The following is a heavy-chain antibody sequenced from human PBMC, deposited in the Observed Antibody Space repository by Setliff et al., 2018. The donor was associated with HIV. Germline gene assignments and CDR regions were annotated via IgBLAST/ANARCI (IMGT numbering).Heavy chain of an antibody. CDR1: RFTFNDYW. CDR3: TRDSYDDSYYYGMDV. J-gene: IGHJ6*02. CDR2: IDREGSET. V-gene: IGHV3-7*01. Sequence: GGSLRLSCVASRFTFNDYWMSWVRQAPGKGLEWVANIDREGSETNYVDSVKGRFTISRDNAKNILYLQMNSLRPDDTAAYYCTRDSYDDSYYYGMDVWGQGTTVTVSS. D-gene: IGHD3-10*01.